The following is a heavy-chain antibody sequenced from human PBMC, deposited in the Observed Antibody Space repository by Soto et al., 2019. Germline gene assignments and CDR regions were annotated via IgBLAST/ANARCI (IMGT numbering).Heavy chain of an antibody. V-gene: IGHV3-74*01. Sequence: GGSLRLSCAASGFTFSDYWMHWVRQAPGKGLVWVSHINSDGSSTSYADSVKGRFTISRDNAKNTLYVQMNSLRAEDTAVYYRASSSPSYYYDSSGYPDYWGQGTLVTVSS. CDR1: GFTFSDYW. J-gene: IGHJ4*02. D-gene: IGHD3-22*01. CDR2: INSDGSST. CDR3: ASSSPSYYYDSSGYPDY.